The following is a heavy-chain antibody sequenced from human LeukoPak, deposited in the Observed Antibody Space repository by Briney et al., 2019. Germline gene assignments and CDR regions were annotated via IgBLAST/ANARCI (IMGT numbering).Heavy chain of an antibody. CDR3: ARHYKGYFQH. Sequence: PSETLSLTCTVSGGSISSSSYYWGWIRQPPGKGLEWIGSIYYSGSTYYNPSLKSRVTISVDTSKNQFSLKLSSVTAADTAVYYCARHYKGYFQHWGQGTLVTVSS. V-gene: IGHV4-39*01. CDR1: GGSISSSSYY. D-gene: IGHD1-14*01. J-gene: IGHJ1*01. CDR2: IYYSGST.